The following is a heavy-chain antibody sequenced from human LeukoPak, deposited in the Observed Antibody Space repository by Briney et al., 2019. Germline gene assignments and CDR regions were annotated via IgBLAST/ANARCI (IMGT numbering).Heavy chain of an antibody. CDR1: GFTFSNAW. CDR3: TTDGKSSGHFEDY. V-gene: IGHV3-15*01. Sequence: PGGSLRLSCAASGFTFSNAWMSWVRQAPGKGLEWVGRIKSKTDGGTTDYAAPVKGRFTISRDDSKNTPYLQMNSLKTEDTAVYYCTTDGKSSGHFEDYWGQGTLVTVSS. J-gene: IGHJ4*02. D-gene: IGHD3-10*01. CDR2: IKSKTDGGTT.